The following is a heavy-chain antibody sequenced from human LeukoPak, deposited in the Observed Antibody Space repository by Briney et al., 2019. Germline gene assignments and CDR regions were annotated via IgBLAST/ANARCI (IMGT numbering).Heavy chain of an antibody. V-gene: IGHV3-23*01. J-gene: IGHJ4*02. CDR2: IGGSGIRT. CDR3: AKDSHWILFDD. D-gene: IGHD2-2*03. CDR1: GFTFTGHS. Sequence: PGGSLRLSCVASGFTFTGHSMHWVRQAPGKGLEWVSGIGGSGIRTYYADSVKGRFTISRDNSKNTLYLQMNSLRDEDTAVYYCAKDSHWILFDDWGQGTLVTVSS.